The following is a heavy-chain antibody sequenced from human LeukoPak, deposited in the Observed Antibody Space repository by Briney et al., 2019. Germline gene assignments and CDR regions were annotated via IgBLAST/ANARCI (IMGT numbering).Heavy chain of an antibody. CDR3: AKDLGRYRNNYFDY. J-gene: IGHJ4*02. CDR1: GCTFNSYA. D-gene: IGHD1-26*01. Sequence: QPGGSLRLSCAASGCTFNSYAMRCVRQAPEEGREGFVTISGSGGGTYYADSVKGRFTISRDDSKNTIYLKMNSLRAEDMAVYYCAKDLGRYRNNYFDYWGQGTLVTVSS. CDR2: ISGSGGGT. V-gene: IGHV3-23*01.